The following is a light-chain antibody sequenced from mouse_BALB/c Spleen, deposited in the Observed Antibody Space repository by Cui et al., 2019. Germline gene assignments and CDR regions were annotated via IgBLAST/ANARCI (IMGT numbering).Light chain of an antibody. Sequence: DIVMNQSQKFMSTSVGDRVSITCKASQNVGTAVAWYQQKPGQSPKLLIYSASNRYTGVPDRFTGSGSGTDFTLTISNMQSEDLADYFCQQYSSYPRTFGGGTKLEIK. V-gene: IGKV6-13*01. CDR3: QQYSSYPRT. CDR1: QNVGTA. J-gene: IGKJ1*01. CDR2: SAS.